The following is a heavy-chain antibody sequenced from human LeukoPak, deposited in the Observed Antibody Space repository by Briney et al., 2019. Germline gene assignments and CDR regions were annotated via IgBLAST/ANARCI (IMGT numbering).Heavy chain of an antibody. CDR1: GGSISSHY. V-gene: IGHV4-4*07. Sequence: SETLSLTCTVSGGSISSHYWGWIRQPAGKGLEWIGRIYTSGSTNYNPSLKSRVTMSVDTSKNQFSLKLSSVTAADTAVYYCARDLGDYYDFWSGYQMGAFDIWGQGTMVTVSS. D-gene: IGHD3-3*01. J-gene: IGHJ3*02. CDR3: ARDLGDYYDFWSGYQMGAFDI. CDR2: IYTSGST.